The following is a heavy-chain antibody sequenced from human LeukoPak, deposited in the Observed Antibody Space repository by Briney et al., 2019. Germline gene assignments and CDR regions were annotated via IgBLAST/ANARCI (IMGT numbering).Heavy chain of an antibody. V-gene: IGHV4-59*01. Sequence: PSETLSLTCTVSDGSISDYYWSWIREPPGKGLEWIGYIYYSGGTNYNPSLKSRVTISVDTSKNQFSLNLSSVTAADTAVYYCARDHGGHSGGSSDDAFDVWGQGTLVTVS. J-gene: IGHJ3*01. CDR2: IYYSGGT. CDR1: DGSISDYY. D-gene: IGHD2-15*01. CDR3: ARDHGGHSGGSSDDAFDV.